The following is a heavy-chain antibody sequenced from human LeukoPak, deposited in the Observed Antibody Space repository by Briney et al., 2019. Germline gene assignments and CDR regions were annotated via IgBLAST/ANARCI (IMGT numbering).Heavy chain of an antibody. CDR2: INHSGSS. V-gene: IGHV4-34*01. CDR3: ARGIPAYSSSFGALFDI. J-gene: IGHJ3*02. D-gene: IGHD6-13*01. Sequence: SETLSLTCAVYGGSFSGYYWSWIRQPPGKGLEWIGEINHSGSSNYNPSLKSRVTISVDTSKNQFSLKLSSVTAADTAVYYCARGIPAYSSSFGALFDIWGQGTMVTVSS. CDR1: GGSFSGYY.